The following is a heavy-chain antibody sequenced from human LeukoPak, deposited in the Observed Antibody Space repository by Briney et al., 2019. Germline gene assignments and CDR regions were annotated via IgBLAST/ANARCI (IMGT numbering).Heavy chain of an antibody. J-gene: IGHJ3*02. CDR3: ARDTYCSSTSCSDAFDI. Sequence: PGGSLRLSCAASGFSVSGNCMSWVRQAPGKGLEWVSVFYGDGRIHYADSVKGRFTISKDNSKNTLYLQMNSLRADDTAVYYCARDTYCSSTSCSDAFDIWGQGTMVTVSS. CDR1: GFSVSGNC. CDR2: FYGDGRI. D-gene: IGHD2-2*01. V-gene: IGHV3-53*01.